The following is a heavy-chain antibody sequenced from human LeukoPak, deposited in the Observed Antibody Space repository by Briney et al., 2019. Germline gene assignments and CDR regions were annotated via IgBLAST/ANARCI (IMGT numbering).Heavy chain of an antibody. J-gene: IGHJ4*02. V-gene: IGHV2-5*02. D-gene: IGHD2/OR15-2a*01. CDR3: AHRNPQSMAYYFDY. CDR2: IYWDDDK. Sequence: ESGPTLVKPTQTLTLTCTFSGFSLSTSAVGVGWIRQPPGKAMEWLALIYWDDDKRYSPSLKSRLTITKDTSKSQVVLAMSNMDPVDTATYYCAHRNPQSMAYYFDYWGQGTLVTVSS. CDR1: GFSLSTSAVG.